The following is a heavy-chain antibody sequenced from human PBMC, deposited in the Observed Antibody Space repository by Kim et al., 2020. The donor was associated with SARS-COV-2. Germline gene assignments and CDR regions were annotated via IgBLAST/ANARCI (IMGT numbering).Heavy chain of an antibody. CDR3: ASDGPPIVVVPAAFDAFDI. J-gene: IGHJ3*02. V-gene: IGHV1-18*01. CDR1: GYTFTSYG. Sequence: ASVKVSCKASGYTFTSYGISWVRQAPGQGLEWMGWISAYNGNTNYAQKLQGRVTMTTDTSTSTAYMELRSLRSDDTAVYYCASDGPPIVVVPAAFDAFDIWGQGTMVTVSS. CDR2: ISAYNGNT. D-gene: IGHD2-2*01.